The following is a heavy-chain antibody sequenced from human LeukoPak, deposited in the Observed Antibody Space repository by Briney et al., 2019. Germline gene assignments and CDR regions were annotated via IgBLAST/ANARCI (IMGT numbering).Heavy chain of an antibody. CDR3: ARAEDIVARD. D-gene: IGHD2-15*01. Sequence: PQTLSLTCTVSGGSISSGGYYWSWIRQHPGKGLEWIGYIYYSGSTYYNPSLKSRVTISVDTSKNQFSLKLSSVTAADTAVYYCARAEDIVARDWGQGTLVTVSS. CDR1: GGSISSGGYY. V-gene: IGHV4-31*03. J-gene: IGHJ4*02. CDR2: IYYSGST.